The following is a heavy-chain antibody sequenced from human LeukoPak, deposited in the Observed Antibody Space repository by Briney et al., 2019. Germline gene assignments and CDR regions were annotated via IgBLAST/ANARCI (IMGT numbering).Heavy chain of an antibody. CDR3: ARSSSGYWPFAIY. J-gene: IGHJ4*02. CDR1: GFTFGDYA. V-gene: IGHV3-11*01. CDR2: ISSSGSTI. Sequence: GGSLRLSCTASGFTFGDYAMSWVRQAPGKGLEWVSYISSSGSTIYYADSVKGRFTISRDNAKNSLYLQMNSLRAEDTAVYYCARSSSGYWPFAIYWGQGTLVTVSS. D-gene: IGHD3-22*01.